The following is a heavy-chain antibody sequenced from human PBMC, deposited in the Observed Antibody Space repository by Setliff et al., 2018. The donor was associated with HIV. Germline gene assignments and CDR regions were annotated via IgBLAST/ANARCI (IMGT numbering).Heavy chain of an antibody. CDR1: GGSISTGGYY. Sequence: KTSETLSLTCTASGGSISTGGYYWSWIRQHPGKGLEWIGYIYNSGGTYYNPSLKSRITMSIDTSKNQFSLKLNSVTAADTAVYFCARASRWGSIPFDYWGQGTLVTVSS. J-gene: IGHJ4*02. D-gene: IGHD2-21*01. V-gene: IGHV4-31*03. CDR2: IYNSGGT. CDR3: ARASRWGSIPFDY.